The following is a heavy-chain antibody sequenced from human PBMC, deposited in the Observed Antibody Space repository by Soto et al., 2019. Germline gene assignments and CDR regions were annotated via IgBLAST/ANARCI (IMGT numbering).Heavy chain of an antibody. CDR1: GFTFSNAW. CDR3: TTAGAAGTDWFDP. Sequence: GGSLRLFCAASGFTFSNAWMSWVRQAPGKGLEWVGRIKSKTDGGTTDYAAPVKGRFTISRDDSKNTLYLQMNSLKTEDTAVYYCTTAGAAGTDWFDPWGQGTLVTVSS. D-gene: IGHD6-13*01. J-gene: IGHJ5*02. CDR2: IKSKTDGGTT. V-gene: IGHV3-15*01.